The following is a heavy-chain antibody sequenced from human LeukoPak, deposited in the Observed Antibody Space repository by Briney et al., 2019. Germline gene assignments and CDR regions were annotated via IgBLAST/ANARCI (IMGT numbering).Heavy chain of an antibody. V-gene: IGHV3-7*01. D-gene: IGHD6-19*01. Sequence: GGSLRLSCAVSVFTFSIYSMSWGREAPGKGLEWVANKKQDGSEKSYVDPVTGRFIISRDNAKNSLYLQMNNLRVEDTAVYYCAREISSWYRAEGRFDPWGQGTLVTVSS. CDR1: VFTFSIYS. J-gene: IGHJ5*02. CDR2: KKQDGSEK. CDR3: AREISSWYRAEGRFDP.